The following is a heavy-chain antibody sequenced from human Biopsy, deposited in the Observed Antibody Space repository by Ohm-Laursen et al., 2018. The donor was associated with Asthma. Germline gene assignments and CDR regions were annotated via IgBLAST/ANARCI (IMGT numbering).Heavy chain of an antibody. Sequence: SLRLSCSASGFTFSSYGMHWVRQGPGKGLEWVALISSDVREWYADSVKGRFTISRDNPRNTLHLEMNSLRAEDTAVYFCAKEVFPGWELRRGPDSWGQGTLVTVSS. CDR3: AKEVFPGWELRRGPDS. J-gene: IGHJ4*02. CDR1: GFTFSSYG. D-gene: IGHD1-26*01. CDR2: ISSDVRE. V-gene: IGHV3-30*18.